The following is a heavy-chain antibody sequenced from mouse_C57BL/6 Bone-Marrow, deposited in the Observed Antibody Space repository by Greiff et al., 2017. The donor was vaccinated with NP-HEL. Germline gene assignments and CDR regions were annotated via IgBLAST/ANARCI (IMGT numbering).Heavy chain of an antibody. V-gene: IGHV1-69*01. CDR2: IDPSDSYT. J-gene: IGHJ4*01. CDR3: ARGYYGSSYAMDY. D-gene: IGHD1-1*01. CDR1: GYTFTSYW. Sequence: QVQLQQPGAELVMPGASVKLSCKASGYTFTSYWMHWVKQRPGQGLEWIGEIDPSDSYTNYNQKFKGKSTLTVDKSSSTANMQLSSLTSEDSAVYYCARGYYGSSYAMDYWGQGTSVTVSS.